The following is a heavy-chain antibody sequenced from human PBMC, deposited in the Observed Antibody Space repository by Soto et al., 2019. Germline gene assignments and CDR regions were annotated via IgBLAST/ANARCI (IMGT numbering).Heavy chain of an antibody. D-gene: IGHD3-10*01. J-gene: IGHJ4*02. V-gene: IGHV1-18*01. CDR1: GYTFTSYG. Sequence: ASVKVSCKASGYTFTSYGISWVRQAPGQGLEWMGWISAYNGNTNYAQKLQGRVTMTTDTSTSTAYMELRSLRSDDTAVYYCARDANYYGSGSYYSYDYWGQGTLVTVSS. CDR3: ARDANYYGSGSYYSYDY. CDR2: ISAYNGNT.